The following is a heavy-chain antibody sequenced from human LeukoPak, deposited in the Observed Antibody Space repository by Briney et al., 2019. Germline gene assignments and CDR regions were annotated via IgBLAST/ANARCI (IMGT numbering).Heavy chain of an antibody. CDR1: GGTFSGYY. V-gene: IGHV4-34*01. Sequence: NPSETLSLTCAVYGGTFSGYYWSWLRQPPGKGLEWIGEINHSGSTNYNPSLKSRVTISVDTSKNQFSLKLSSVTAADTAVYYCARISPITIFGVVIGYYFDYWGQGTLVTVSS. D-gene: IGHD3-3*01. CDR2: INHSGST. CDR3: ARISPITIFGVVIGYYFDY. J-gene: IGHJ4*02.